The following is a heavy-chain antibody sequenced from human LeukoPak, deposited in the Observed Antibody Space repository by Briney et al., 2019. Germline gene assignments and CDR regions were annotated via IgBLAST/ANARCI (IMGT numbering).Heavy chain of an antibody. CDR3: ARVIAAAGRIREYYFDY. CDR1: GGSISSGGYY. Sequence: SQTLSLTCTVSGGSISSGGYYWSWIRQHPGKGLEWIGYIYYSGSTYYSPSLKSRVTISVDTSKNQFSLKLSSVTAADTAVYYCARVIAAAGRIREYYFDYWGQGTLVTVSS. D-gene: IGHD6-13*01. V-gene: IGHV4-31*03. J-gene: IGHJ4*02. CDR2: IYYSGST.